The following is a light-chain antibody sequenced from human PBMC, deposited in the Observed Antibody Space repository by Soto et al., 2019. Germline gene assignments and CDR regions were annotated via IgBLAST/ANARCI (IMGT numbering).Light chain of an antibody. J-gene: IGKJ1*01. CDR1: QSVSSSY. Sequence: EIVLTQSPGTLSLSPWERATLSCRASQSVSSSYLAWYQQKLGQAPRLLIYGASSRATGIPDRFSGSGSGTDFTLTISRLEPEDFAVYYCQQYGSSSWTFGQGTKVEIK. CDR2: GAS. V-gene: IGKV3-20*01. CDR3: QQYGSSSWT.